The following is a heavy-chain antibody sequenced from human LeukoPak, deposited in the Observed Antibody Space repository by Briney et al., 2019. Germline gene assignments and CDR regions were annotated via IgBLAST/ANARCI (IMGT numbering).Heavy chain of an antibody. Sequence: SQTLSLTCAISGDSVSGDGAAWTWIRQSPSRGLKWLGRTYYRSKWHNEYAVSVRGRMAISPDTSKNQFSLHLSSVTPEDTAVYFCARDTLAAADSWGQGALVTVSS. V-gene: IGHV6-1*01. D-gene: IGHD6-25*01. J-gene: IGHJ4*02. CDR2: TYYRSKWHN. CDR1: GDSVSGDGAA. CDR3: ARDTLAAADS.